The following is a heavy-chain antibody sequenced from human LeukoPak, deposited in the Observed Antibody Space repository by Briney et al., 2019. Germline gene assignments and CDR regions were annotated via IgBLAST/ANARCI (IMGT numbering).Heavy chain of an antibody. Sequence: GGSLRLSCAASGFTFSNYDMSWVRQAPGEGLEWVSSISDSGGSTYYADSVKGRFTISRDNSKNTLYLQITNLRAADTAVYYCAKDLSRAVAADWFDPWDQGSLVTVSS. J-gene: IGHJ5*02. D-gene: IGHD6-19*01. V-gene: IGHV3-23*01. CDR3: AKDLSRAVAADWFDP. CDR2: ISDSGGST. CDR1: GFTFSNYD.